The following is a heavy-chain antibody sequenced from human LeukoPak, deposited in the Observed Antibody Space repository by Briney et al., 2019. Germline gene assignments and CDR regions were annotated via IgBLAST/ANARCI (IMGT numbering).Heavy chain of an antibody. V-gene: IGHV4-34*01. CDR3: ARALTGCGGDCHHGY. Sequence: GSLRLSCAASGFTFSNYAMSWIRQPPGKGLEWIGEINHSGSTNYNPSLKSRVTISVDTSKNQFSLKLSSVTAADTAVYYCARALTGCGGDCHHGYWGQGTLVTVSS. CDR2: INHSGST. J-gene: IGHJ4*02. D-gene: IGHD2-21*02. CDR1: GFTFSNYA.